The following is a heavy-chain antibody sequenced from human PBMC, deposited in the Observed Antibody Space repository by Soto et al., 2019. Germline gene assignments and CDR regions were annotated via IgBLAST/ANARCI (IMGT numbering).Heavy chain of an antibody. Sequence: ASVKVSCKASGYTFTSYYMHWVRQAPGQGLEWMGWINPNSGGTNYAQKFQGRVTMTRDTSISTAYMELSRLRSDDTAVYYCARVSAVAEGSEFDYWGQGTLVTVSS. D-gene: IGHD6-19*01. CDR2: INPNSGGT. J-gene: IGHJ4*02. CDR3: ARVSAVAEGSEFDY. V-gene: IGHV1-2*02. CDR1: GYTFTSYY.